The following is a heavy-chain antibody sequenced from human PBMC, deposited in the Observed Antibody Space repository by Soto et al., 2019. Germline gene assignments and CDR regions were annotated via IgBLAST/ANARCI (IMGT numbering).Heavy chain of an antibody. CDR1: GGSISSYY. CDR3: ARDRRYYDSSGYYTVPFDY. Sequence: SETLSLTCTVSGGSISSYYWSWIRQPPGKGLEWIGYIYYSGSTNYNPSLKSRVTISVDTSKNQFSLKLSSVTAADTAVYYCARDRRYYDSSGYYTVPFDYWGQGTLVTVSS. CDR2: IYYSGST. D-gene: IGHD3-22*01. V-gene: IGHV4-59*01. J-gene: IGHJ4*02.